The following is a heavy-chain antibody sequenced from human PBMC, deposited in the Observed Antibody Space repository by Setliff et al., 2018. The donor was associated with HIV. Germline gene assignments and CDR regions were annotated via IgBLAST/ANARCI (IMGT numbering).Heavy chain of an antibody. CDR1: GYTFTNYY. D-gene: IGHD5-18*01. CDR2: INPSGGPT. J-gene: IGHJ4*02. CDR3: ARRGDTTMAFSFDF. V-gene: IGHV1-46*01. Sequence: ASVKVSCKTSGYTFTNYYMHWVRQAPGRGLEWMGMINPSGGPTTYAQKFQGRVTMTRDTSTSTSYMELSSLRSEDTAVYYCARRGDTTMAFSFDFWGQGTLVTVSS.